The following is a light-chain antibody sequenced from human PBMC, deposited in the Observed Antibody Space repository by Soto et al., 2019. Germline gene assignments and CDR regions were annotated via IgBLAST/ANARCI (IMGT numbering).Light chain of an antibody. J-gene: IGKJ4*01. V-gene: IGKV3-11*01. CDR2: DAS. Sequence: DIVLTQSPATLSLSPGDRVTLSCRASQTVGRFLSWYQHSPGQGPRLLVYDASNRATGVPARFSGSGSETDFTLTISSLEPEDFAVYYCQQRSNWRWLTFGGGTKVEIK. CDR1: QTVGRF. CDR3: QQRSNWRWLT.